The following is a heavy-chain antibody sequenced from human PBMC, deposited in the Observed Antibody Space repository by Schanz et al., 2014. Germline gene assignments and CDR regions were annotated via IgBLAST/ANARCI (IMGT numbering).Heavy chain of an antibody. J-gene: IGHJ4*02. Sequence: DVQLLESGGGLVQPGGSLRLSCAASGFTLNSYVMTWVRQAPGKGMEWVSSISHSGGSKYYADSVKGRFTISRDNSKNTLYLQMNSLRAEDTAVYYCAKQIHYDILTVTRNWGQGTLVTVSS. CDR1: GFTLNSYV. V-gene: IGHV3-23*01. D-gene: IGHD3-9*01. CDR2: ISHSGGSK. CDR3: AKQIHYDILTVTRN.